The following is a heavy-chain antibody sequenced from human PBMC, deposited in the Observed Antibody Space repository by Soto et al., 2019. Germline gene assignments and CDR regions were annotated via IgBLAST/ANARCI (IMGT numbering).Heavy chain of an antibody. J-gene: IGHJ4*02. V-gene: IGHV3-23*01. Sequence: GGSLSLSCSASGFTFSRNAMGWVRQAPGKGLEWVSAIIDDGGRAYYADSVKGRFTISRDNSKNTLSLQMNSLRAEDTAIYYCAKDKMEQWLVGGYFDYGGQGTQGTVSS. D-gene: IGHD6-19*01. CDR1: GFTFSRNA. CDR2: IIDDGGRA. CDR3: AKDKMEQWLVGGYFDY.